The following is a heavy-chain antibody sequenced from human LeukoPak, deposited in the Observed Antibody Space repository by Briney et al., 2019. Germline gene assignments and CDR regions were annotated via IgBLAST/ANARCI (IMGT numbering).Heavy chain of an antibody. V-gene: IGHV5-51*01. CDR3: ARAPYSSSWYYEGYYYYMDV. J-gene: IGHJ6*03. CDR1: GYSFTSYW. Sequence: GEPLKISCKGSGYSFTSYWIGWVRQMPGKGLEWMGIIYPGDSDTRYSPSFQGQVTISADKSISTAYLQWSSLKASDTAMYYCARAPYSSSWYYEGYYYYMDVWGKGITVTVSS. CDR2: IYPGDSDT. D-gene: IGHD6-13*01.